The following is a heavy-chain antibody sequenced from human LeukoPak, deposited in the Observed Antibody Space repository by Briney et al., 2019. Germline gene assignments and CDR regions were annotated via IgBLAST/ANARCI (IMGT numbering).Heavy chain of an antibody. CDR3: ARDWVQDY. J-gene: IGHJ4*02. CDR1: GFTFSSYA. V-gene: IGHV3-30-3*01. D-gene: IGHD2-15*01. Sequence: GGSLRLSCGASGFTFSSYAMHWVRQTPGKGLEWVALICYDGGNRQYRDSVKGRFTISRDNSANILYLQMNSLTSEDTAVYYCARDWVQDYWGQGTLVTVSS. CDR2: ICYDGGNR.